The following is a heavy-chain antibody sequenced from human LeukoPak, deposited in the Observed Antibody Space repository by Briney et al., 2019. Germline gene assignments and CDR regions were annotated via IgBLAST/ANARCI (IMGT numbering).Heavy chain of an antibody. D-gene: IGHD3-9*01. V-gene: IGHV4-4*07. J-gene: IGHJ6*02. Sequence: SETLSLTCTVSGGSISSYYWSWIRQPAGKGLEWIGRIYTSGSTNYNPSLKSRVTISVDTSKNQFSLKLSSVIAADTAVYYCARDGINDILTGYSYYYGMDVWGQGTTVTVSS. CDR3: ARDGINDILTGYSYYYGMDV. CDR1: GGSISSYY. CDR2: IYTSGST.